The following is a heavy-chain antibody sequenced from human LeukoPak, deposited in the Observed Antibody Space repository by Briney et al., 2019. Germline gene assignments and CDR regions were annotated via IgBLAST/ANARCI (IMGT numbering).Heavy chain of an antibody. V-gene: IGHV1-46*01. D-gene: IGHD3-10*01. CDR2: INPSGGST. Sequence: GASVKVSCKASGYTFTSYYMHWVRQAPGQGLEWMGIINPSGGSTSYAQKFQGRVTKTRDTSTSTVYMELSSLRSEDTAVYYCARSPKNYGSGSYYFGGVFDYWGQGTLVTVSS. CDR1: GYTFTSYY. CDR3: ARSPKNYGSGSYYFGGVFDY. J-gene: IGHJ4*02.